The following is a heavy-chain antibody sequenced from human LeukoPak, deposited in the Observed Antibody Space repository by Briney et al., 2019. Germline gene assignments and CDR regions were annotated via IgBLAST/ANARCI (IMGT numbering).Heavy chain of an antibody. V-gene: IGHV4-59*01. CDR3: ARLIRGSSYYYYGMDV. CDR2: IYYSGST. Sequence: SETLSLTCTVSGGSISSYYWSWIRQPPGKGLEWIGYIYYSGSTNYNPSLKNRVTISVDTSKNQFSLKLSSVTAADTAVYYCARLIRGSSYYYYGMDVWGQGTTVTVSS. D-gene: IGHD6-6*01. J-gene: IGHJ6*02. CDR1: GGSISSYY.